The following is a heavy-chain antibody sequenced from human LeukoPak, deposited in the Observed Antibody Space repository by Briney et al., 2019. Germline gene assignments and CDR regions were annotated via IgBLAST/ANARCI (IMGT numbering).Heavy chain of an antibody. CDR1: GFTFGDYA. Sequence: PGGSLRLSCTASGFTFGDYAMSWVRQAPGKGLEWVGFIRSKDYGRTTEYAASVKGRFTISRDDSESIAYLQMNSLKTEDTAMYYCTREMLWFGILDYWGQGALVTVSS. CDR2: IRSKDYGRTT. J-gene: IGHJ4*02. D-gene: IGHD3-10*01. V-gene: IGHV3-49*04. CDR3: TREMLWFGILDY.